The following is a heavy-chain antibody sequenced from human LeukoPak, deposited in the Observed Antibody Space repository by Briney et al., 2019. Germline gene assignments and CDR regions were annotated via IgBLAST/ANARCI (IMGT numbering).Heavy chain of an antibody. V-gene: IGHV3-21*01. D-gene: IGHD3-10*01. CDR3: ARVGVRGVIYYYMDV. CDR2: ISSSSSYI. J-gene: IGHJ6*03. CDR1: GFTFSSYS. Sequence: GGSLRLSCAASGFTFSSYSMNWVRQAPGKGLEWVSSISSSSSYIYYADSVKGRFTISRDNAKNSLYLQMNSLRAEDTAVYYCARVGVRGVIYYYMDVWGKGTTVTVSS.